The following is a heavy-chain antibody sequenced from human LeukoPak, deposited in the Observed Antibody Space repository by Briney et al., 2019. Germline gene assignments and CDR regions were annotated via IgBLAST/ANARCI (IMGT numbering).Heavy chain of an antibody. Sequence: SETLSLTCTVSGGSISSYYWSWIRQPPGEGLEWIGEINHSGSTNYNPSLKSRVTISVNTSKNQFSLKLSSVTAADTAVYYCARLYLPRGVYYYYGMDVWGQGTTVTVSS. J-gene: IGHJ6*02. V-gene: IGHV4-34*01. CDR3: ARLYLPRGVYYYYGMDV. CDR1: GGSISSYY. D-gene: IGHD2-8*01. CDR2: INHSGST.